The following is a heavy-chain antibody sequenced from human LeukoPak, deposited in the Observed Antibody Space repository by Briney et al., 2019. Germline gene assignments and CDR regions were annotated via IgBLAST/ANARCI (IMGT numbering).Heavy chain of an antibody. Sequence: SETLSLTCAVCGGPFSDYYWTWIRQPPGKGLEWIGEINHSGSTNYNPSLKSRVTISVDTSKNQFSLKLKSVTAADTAVYYCARAGWFGEFYGPLDYWGQGSLVTVSS. CDR2: INHSGST. D-gene: IGHD3-10*01. CDR3: ARAGWFGEFYGPLDY. CDR1: GGPFSDYY. J-gene: IGHJ4*02. V-gene: IGHV4-34*01.